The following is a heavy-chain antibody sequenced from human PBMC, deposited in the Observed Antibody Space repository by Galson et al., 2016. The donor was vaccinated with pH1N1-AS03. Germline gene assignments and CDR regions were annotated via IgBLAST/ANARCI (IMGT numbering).Heavy chain of an antibody. CDR2: INPSSDGT. CDR3: ARGGGSALDS. CDR1: GYTFAYYY. V-gene: IGHV1-2*02. J-gene: IGHJ4*02. D-gene: IGHD1-26*01. Sequence: SVKVSCKASGYTFAYYYVHWVRQAPGQGLEWMGWINPSSDGTKFAQKLQGTVSMTTDTSTRTAYMELSRLRSDDTAVYYCARGGGSALDSWGQGTLVTVSS.